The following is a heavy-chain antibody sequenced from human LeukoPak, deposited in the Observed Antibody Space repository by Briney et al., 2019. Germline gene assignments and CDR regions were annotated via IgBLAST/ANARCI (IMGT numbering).Heavy chain of an antibody. CDR2: INSDGSST. V-gene: IGHV3-74*01. J-gene: IGHJ4*02. Sequence: GGSLRLSCAASGFTFSSYWTHWVRQAPGKGLVWVSRINSDGSSTNYADSVKGRFTISRDNAKNTLYLQMNSLRAEDTAVYYCAREGKGAEFDYWGQGTLVTVSS. CDR1: GFTFSSYW. D-gene: IGHD3-10*01. CDR3: AREGKGAEFDY.